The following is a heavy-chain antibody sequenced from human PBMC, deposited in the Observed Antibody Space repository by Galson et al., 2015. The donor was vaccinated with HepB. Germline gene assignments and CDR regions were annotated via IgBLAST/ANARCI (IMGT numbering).Heavy chain of an antibody. D-gene: IGHD3-22*01. Sequence: SLRLSCAASGFTFSSNAMSWVRQAPGKGLEWVSAIRSSGDNTYYADSVKGRFTISRDNSKNTLYLQMNSLRAEDTAVYYCAKDLEAYFDSSGYYYGSPDYWGQGTLVTVSS. CDR1: GFTFSSNA. V-gene: IGHV3-23*01. CDR3: AKDLEAYFDSSGYYYGSPDY. CDR2: IRSSGDNT. J-gene: IGHJ4*02.